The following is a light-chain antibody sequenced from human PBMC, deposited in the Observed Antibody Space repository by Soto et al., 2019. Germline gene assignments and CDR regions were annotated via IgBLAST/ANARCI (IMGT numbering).Light chain of an antibody. Sequence: DIQITQSPSSLSASVGDRVTITCRASQSISSYLNWYQQKPGKAPTLLIYAAYSLQSGVQSRFSGSGSGTDFTLTISSLQPEDFATYYCQQSYSTPFTFGQGTRLEIK. J-gene: IGKJ5*01. CDR2: AAY. V-gene: IGKV1-39*01. CDR1: QSISSY. CDR3: QQSYSTPFT.